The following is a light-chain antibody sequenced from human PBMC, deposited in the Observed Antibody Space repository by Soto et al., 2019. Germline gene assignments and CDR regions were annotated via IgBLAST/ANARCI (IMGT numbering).Light chain of an antibody. CDR3: QHRSIWPPGYT. CDR1: QNINKY. Sequence: EIVLRQSPDTLSLSPGERAILFCRASQNINKYLAWYQQKSGQAPRLLIYDASQRATGIPARFSGSGSGTDFILKISSLEPEDFAVYYCQHRSIWPPGYTFGQGTKLEIK. CDR2: DAS. J-gene: IGKJ2*01. V-gene: IGKV3-11*01.